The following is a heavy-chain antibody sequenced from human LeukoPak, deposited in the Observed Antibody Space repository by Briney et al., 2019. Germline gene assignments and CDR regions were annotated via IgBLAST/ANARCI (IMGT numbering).Heavy chain of an antibody. CDR1: GFTFSSYS. V-gene: IGHV3-21*01. D-gene: IGHD2-21*02. CDR2: ISSSSSYI. J-gene: IGHJ4*02. CDR3: ARDGRGRYYGGDCYPR. Sequence: PGGSLRLSCAASGFTFSSYSMNWVRQAPRQGLEWVSSISSSSSYIYYADSVKGRFTIPRDNAKNSLHLQMNSLRAEDAAVYYCARDGRGRYYGGDCYPRWGQGTLVSVSS.